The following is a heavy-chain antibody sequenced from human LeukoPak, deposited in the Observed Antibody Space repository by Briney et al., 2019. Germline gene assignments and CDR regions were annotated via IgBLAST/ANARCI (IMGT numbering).Heavy chain of an antibody. CDR3: ARGLPVVPAAIYYYYGMDV. CDR1: GFTFSSYS. V-gene: IGHV3-21*01. Sequence: GGSLRLSCAASGFTFSSYSMNWVRQAPGKGLEWVSSISSSSSYIYYADSVKGRFTISRDNAKNSLYLQMNSLRAEDTAVYYCARGLPVVPAAIYYYYGMDVWGQGTTVTVSS. D-gene: IGHD2-2*01. J-gene: IGHJ6*02. CDR2: ISSSSSYI.